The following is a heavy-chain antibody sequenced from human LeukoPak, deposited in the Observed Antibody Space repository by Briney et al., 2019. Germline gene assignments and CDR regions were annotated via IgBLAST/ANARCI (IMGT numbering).Heavy chain of an antibody. CDR1: GYSISSGYY. D-gene: IGHD3-22*01. V-gene: IGHV4-38-2*01. Sequence: PPETLSLTCAVSGYSISSGYYWGWIRQPPGKGLEWIGSIYHSGSTYYNPSLKSRVTISVDTSKNQFSLKLSSVTAADTAAYYCATYYYDSSGYYSSWYFDFWGRGTLVTVSS. CDR3: ATYYYDSSGYYSSWYFDF. J-gene: IGHJ2*01. CDR2: IYHSGST.